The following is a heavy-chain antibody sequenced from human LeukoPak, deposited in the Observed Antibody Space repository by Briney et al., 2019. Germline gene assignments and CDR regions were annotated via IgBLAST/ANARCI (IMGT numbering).Heavy chain of an antibody. Sequence: ASVKVSCKASGYTFTNYGISWVRQAPGQGLEWMGWISGYNGHPNYAEKLQGRVTMTTDTSTSTAYMELRSLRSDDTAVFYCARVGVNYDILTGYYTEGSNWFDPWGQGTLVTVSS. J-gene: IGHJ5*02. V-gene: IGHV1-18*01. D-gene: IGHD3-9*01. CDR3: ARVGVNYDILTGYYTEGSNWFDP. CDR2: ISGYNGHP. CDR1: GYTFTNYG.